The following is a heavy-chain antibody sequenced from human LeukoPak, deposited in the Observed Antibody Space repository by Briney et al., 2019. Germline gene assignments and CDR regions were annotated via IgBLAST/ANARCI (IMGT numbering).Heavy chain of an antibody. D-gene: IGHD3-22*01. J-gene: IGHJ4*02. CDR2: IYTSGST. V-gene: IGHV4-4*07. Sequence: SETLSLTCTVCGGPISNYWSWIRQPAGKGLEWIGRIYTSGSTNYHPSLERRLTKSVDTSKNQFSLKLSSVTSADTAVYYCARGGAIYDSSVIEALYFDYWGQGTLVTVSS. CDR1: GGPISNY. CDR3: ARGGAIYDSSVIEALYFDY.